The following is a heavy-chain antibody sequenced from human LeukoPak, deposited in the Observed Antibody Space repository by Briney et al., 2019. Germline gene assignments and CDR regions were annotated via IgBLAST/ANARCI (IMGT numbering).Heavy chain of an antibody. D-gene: IGHD6-19*01. CDR2: IKQDGSDI. Sequence: GGSLRLSCAVSGFTFSSYRMGWVRQAPGKGLERVAYIKQDGSDINYVDSVKGRFTISRDNAKNSLYLQMNSLRAEDTAVYCCARYSTGWYFDYWGQGTVVTVSS. V-gene: IGHV3-7*01. CDR3: ARYSTGWYFDY. CDR1: GFTFSSYR. J-gene: IGHJ4*02.